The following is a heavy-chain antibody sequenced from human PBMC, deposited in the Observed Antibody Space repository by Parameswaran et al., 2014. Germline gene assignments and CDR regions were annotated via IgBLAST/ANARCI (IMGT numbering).Heavy chain of an antibody. CDR2: IWYDGSNK. CDR3: ARVHYLGPDYKDGMDV. V-gene: IGHV3-33*01. D-gene: IGHD4-11*01. J-gene: IGHJ6*02. Sequence: WIRQPPGKGLEWVAVIWYDGSNKYYADSVKGRFTISRDNSKNTLYLQMNSLRAEDTAVYYCARVHYLGPDYKDGMDVWGQGTTVTVSS.